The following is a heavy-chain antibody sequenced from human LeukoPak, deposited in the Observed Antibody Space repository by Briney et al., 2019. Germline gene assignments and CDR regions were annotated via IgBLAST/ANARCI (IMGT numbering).Heavy chain of an antibody. D-gene: IGHD1-1*01. J-gene: IGHJ4*02. CDR2: INPNNGDT. V-gene: IGHV1-2*02. CDR3: ARVDAYTATTGGTRSHDY. CDR1: GYTFTGYY. Sequence: GASVKVSCKASGYTFTGYYIHWVRQAPGQGLKWMGWINPNNGDTNYARKFQGRVTLTRDTSISTAYMELSRLTSDDTAVYYCARVDAYTATTGGTRSHDYWGQGTLVTVSS.